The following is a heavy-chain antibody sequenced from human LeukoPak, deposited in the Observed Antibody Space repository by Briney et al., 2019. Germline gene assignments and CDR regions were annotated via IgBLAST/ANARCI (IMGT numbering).Heavy chain of an antibody. CDR2: IVVGSGNT. D-gene: IGHD2-15*01. CDR3: AAGGSWFDP. CDR1: GFTFSNST. Sequence: SVKVSCKASGFTFSNSTMQWARQARGQRLEWIGWIVVGSGNTKYAQKFQERVTITRDMSTSTAYMELSSLISEDTAVYYCAAGGSWFDPWGQGTLVTVSS. J-gene: IGHJ5*02. V-gene: IGHV1-58*02.